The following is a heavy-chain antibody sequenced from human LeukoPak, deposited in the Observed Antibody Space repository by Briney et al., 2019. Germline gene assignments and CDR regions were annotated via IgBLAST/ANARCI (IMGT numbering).Heavy chain of an antibody. CDR1: GFTFSDYS. J-gene: IGHJ4*02. CDR2: IKQDGSEK. Sequence: GGSLRLSCAASGFTFSDYSMSWVRQAPGKGLEWVANIKQDGSEKYYVDSVKGRFTISRDNAKNSLYLQMNSLRAEDTAVYYCARDRLSGFYDSTHGYWGQGTLVTVSS. D-gene: IGHD3-22*01. V-gene: IGHV3-7*01. CDR3: ARDRLSGFYDSTHGY.